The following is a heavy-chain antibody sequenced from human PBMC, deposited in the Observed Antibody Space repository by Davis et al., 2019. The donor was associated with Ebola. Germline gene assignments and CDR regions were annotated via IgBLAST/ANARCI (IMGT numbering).Heavy chain of an antibody. Sequence: SETLSLTCTVSGGSISSYYWSWIRQPPGKGLEWIGYIYYSGSTNYNPSLKSRVTISVDTSKNQFSLKLSSVTAADTAVYYCARGHGYDHFDYWGQGTLVTVSS. D-gene: IGHD5-12*01. V-gene: IGHV4-59*08. CDR3: ARGHGYDHFDY. J-gene: IGHJ4*02. CDR1: GGSISSYY. CDR2: IYYSGST.